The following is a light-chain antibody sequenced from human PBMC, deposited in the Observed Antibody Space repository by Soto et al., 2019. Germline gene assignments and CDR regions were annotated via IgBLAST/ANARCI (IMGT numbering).Light chain of an antibody. CDR2: EAF. CDR3: QQYNDRPPIT. CDR1: QNIINH. V-gene: IGKV3-11*01. J-gene: IGKJ5*01. Sequence: IVSTQSPAPLSLSAGAIPTTSCPASQNIINHLCWYPKKPGQAPRLLISEAFNRATGIPDRFSGSGSATDFTLTISSLETEDFAVYYCQQYNDRPPITFGQGTRLEIK.